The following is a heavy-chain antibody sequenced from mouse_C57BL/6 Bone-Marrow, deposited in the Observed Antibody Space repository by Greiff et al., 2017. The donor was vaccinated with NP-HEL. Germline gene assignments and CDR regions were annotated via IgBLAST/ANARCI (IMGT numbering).Heavy chain of an antibody. D-gene: IGHD2-14*01. V-gene: IGHV1-50*01. Sequence: QVQLQQSGAELVKPGASVKLSCKASGYTFTSYWMQWVKQRPGQGLEWIGEIDPSDSYTNYNQKFKGKATLTVDTSSSTAYMQLSSLTSEDSAVYYCARWGTDWGQGTTLTVSS. CDR1: GYTFTSYW. CDR2: IDPSDSYT. J-gene: IGHJ2*01. CDR3: ARWGTD.